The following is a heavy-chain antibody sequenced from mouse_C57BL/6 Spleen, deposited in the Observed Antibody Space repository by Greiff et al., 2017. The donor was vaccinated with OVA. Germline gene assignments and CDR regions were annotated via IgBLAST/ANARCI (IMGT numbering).Heavy chain of an antibody. Sequence: EVKLVESAGGLVQPGSSMKLSCTASGFTFSDYYMAWVRQVPEKGLEWVANINYDGSSTYYLDSLKSRFIISRDNAKNILYLQMSSLKSEDTATYYCAREGYYYGSSYAMDYWGQGTSVTVSS. J-gene: IGHJ4*01. CDR1: GFTFSDYY. CDR2: INYDGSST. CDR3: AREGYYYGSSYAMDY. V-gene: IGHV5-16*01. D-gene: IGHD1-1*01.